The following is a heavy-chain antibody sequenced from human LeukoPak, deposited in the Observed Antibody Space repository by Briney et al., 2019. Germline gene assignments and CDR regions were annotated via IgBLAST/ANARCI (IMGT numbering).Heavy chain of an antibody. Sequence: GGSLRLSCDASGFIFSDYYMSWVRQAPGKGLEWISYISNPSSTRYYADSVKGRFTISRDNAKNSLYLDMSSLRADDTAVYYCARAENSGSGGLDPWGQGTLVTVSS. CDR1: GFIFSDYY. CDR3: ARAENSGSGGLDP. D-gene: IGHD2-15*01. J-gene: IGHJ5*02. CDR2: ISNPSSTR. V-gene: IGHV3-11*04.